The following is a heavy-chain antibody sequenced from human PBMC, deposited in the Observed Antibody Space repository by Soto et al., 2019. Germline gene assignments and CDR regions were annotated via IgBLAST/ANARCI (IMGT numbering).Heavy chain of an antibody. CDR1: GGSFSGYY. CDR2: INHSGST. Sequence: QVQLQQWGAGLLKPSETLSLTCAVYGGSFSGYYWSWIRQPPGKGLEGIGEINHSGSTNYNPSLKNRVTISVDTSKTQFSLKLSSVTAAYTAVYYCARNFGYCSGGSCYRRFDPWGQGTLVTVSS. D-gene: IGHD2-15*01. J-gene: IGHJ5*02. CDR3: ARNFGYCSGGSCYRRFDP. V-gene: IGHV4-34*01.